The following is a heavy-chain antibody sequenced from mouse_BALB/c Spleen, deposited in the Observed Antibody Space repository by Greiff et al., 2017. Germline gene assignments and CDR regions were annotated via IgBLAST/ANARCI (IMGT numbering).Heavy chain of an antibody. CDR1: GFTFSSYA. D-gene: IGHD2-4*01. CDR2: ISSGGST. CDR3: ERGRSTMITTRAWFAY. V-gene: IGHV5-6-5*01. Sequence: EVQGVESGGGLVKPGGSLKLSCAASGFTFSSYAMSWVRQTPEKRLEWVASISSGGSTYYPDSVKGRFTISRDNARNILYLQMSSLRSEDTAMYYCERGRSTMITTRAWFAYWGQGTLVTVSA. J-gene: IGHJ3*01.